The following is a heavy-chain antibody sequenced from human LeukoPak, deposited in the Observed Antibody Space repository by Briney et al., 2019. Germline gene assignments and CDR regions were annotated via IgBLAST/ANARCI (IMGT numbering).Heavy chain of an antibody. Sequence: GGSLRLSCAASGFTVSSNYMSWVRQAPGKGLEWVSVIYSGGSTYYADSVKGRFTISRDNSKNTLYLQVNSLRAEDTAVYYCARIHDYGGKFDYWGQGTLVTVSS. V-gene: IGHV3-53*01. CDR2: IYSGGST. CDR3: ARIHDYGGKFDY. CDR1: GFTVSSNY. J-gene: IGHJ4*02. D-gene: IGHD4-23*01.